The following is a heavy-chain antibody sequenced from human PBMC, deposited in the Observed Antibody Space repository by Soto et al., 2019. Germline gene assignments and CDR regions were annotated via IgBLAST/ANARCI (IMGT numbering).Heavy chain of an antibody. CDR2: IYYSGST. CDR3: AMTTVTNVFQY. V-gene: IGHV4-31*02. J-gene: IGHJ4*02. D-gene: IGHD4-17*01. CDR1: GCSISSGGYS. Sequence: SETLSLTCAVSGCSISSGGYSWSWIRQPPGKGLEWIGYIYYSGSTYYNPSLKSRVKISVDTSKNQFSLKLSSVTAADTAVYYCAMTTVTNVFQYWGQGTQVTVSS.